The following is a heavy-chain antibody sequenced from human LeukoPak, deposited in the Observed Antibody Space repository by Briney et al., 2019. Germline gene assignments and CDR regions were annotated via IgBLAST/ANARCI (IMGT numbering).Heavy chain of an antibody. CDR1: GGSISSYY. CDR2: IYYSGST. CDR3: ARDGRAGSYYYYMDV. V-gene: IGHV4-59*01. Sequence: PSGTLSLTCTVSGGSISSYYWSWIRQPPGKGLEWIGYIYYSGSTNYNPSLKSRVTISVDTSKNQFSLKLSSVTAADTAVYYCARDGRAGSYYYYMDVWGKGTTVTVSS. D-gene: IGHD6-13*01. J-gene: IGHJ6*03.